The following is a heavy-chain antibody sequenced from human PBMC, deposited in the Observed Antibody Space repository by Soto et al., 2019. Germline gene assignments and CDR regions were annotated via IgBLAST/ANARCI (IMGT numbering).Heavy chain of an antibody. J-gene: IGHJ4*02. Sequence: SETLSLTCTVSGGSISSSSYYWGWIRQPPGKGLEWIGSIYYSGSTYYNPSLKSRVTISVDTSKNQFSLKLSSVTAADTAVYYCARQSNKFGYSSGWRGHDYWGQGTLVTVSS. CDR2: IYYSGST. D-gene: IGHD6-19*01. V-gene: IGHV4-39*01. CDR1: GGSISSSSYY. CDR3: ARQSNKFGYSSGWRGHDY.